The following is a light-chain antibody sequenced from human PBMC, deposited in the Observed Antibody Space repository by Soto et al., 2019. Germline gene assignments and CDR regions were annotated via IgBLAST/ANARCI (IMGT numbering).Light chain of an antibody. V-gene: IGLV1-44*01. J-gene: IGLJ2*01. CDR3: AAWDDSLNSLI. CDR2: TNT. CDR1: RSNIGTNP. Sequence: QSVLTQPPSASGTPGQSVSISCSGSRSNIGTNPVNWYQQLSGTAPKLLFYTNTQRPSGVPDRFSASKSGTSASLAISGLQSEDEADYYCAAWDDSLNSLIFGGGTKLTVL.